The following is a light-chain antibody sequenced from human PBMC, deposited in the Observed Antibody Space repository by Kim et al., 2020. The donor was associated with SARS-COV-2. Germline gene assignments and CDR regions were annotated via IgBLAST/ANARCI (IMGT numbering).Light chain of an antibody. CDR3: QQYAFSPLT. CDR2: DAS. Sequence: SPGERATLSCRASQSVARNYLGWYQQKPGQAPRLLIYDASSRATGIPDRFSGSGSGTDFIFSISRLEPDDFAVYYCQQYAFSPLTFGGGTKVDIK. J-gene: IGKJ4*01. CDR1: QSVARNY. V-gene: IGKV3-20*01.